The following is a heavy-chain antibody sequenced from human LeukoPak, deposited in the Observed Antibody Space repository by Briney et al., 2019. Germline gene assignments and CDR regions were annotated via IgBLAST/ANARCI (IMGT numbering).Heavy chain of an antibody. V-gene: IGHV3-21*01. J-gene: IGHJ4*02. D-gene: IGHD5-24*01. CDR1: GFTFSSYW. Sequence: KPGGSLRLSCAASGFTFSSYWMSWVRQAPGKGLEWVSSISSSSSYIYYADSVKGRFTISRDNAKNSLYLQMNSLRAEDTAVYYCAKARDGYNYFPLDYWGQGTLVTVSS. CDR3: AKARDGYNYFPLDY. CDR2: ISSSSSYI.